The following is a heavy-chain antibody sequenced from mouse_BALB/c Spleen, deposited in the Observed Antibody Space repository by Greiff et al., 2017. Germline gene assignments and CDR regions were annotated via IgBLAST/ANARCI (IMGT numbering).Heavy chain of an antibody. D-gene: IGHD1-1*01. CDR1: GYSITSDYA. CDR2: RSYSGST. J-gene: IGHJ3*01. Sequence: EVQLQQSGPGLVKPSQSLSLSCTATGYSITSDYAWNWIRHFPGNKLRWMGYRSYSGSTSYNPSLKSRTSITRDTSNNQFFLQLNSVTTEDTAAYYCYRGGGLYYYGSSPWFAYWGQGTLVTVSA. V-gene: IGHV3-2*02. CDR3: YRGGGLYYYGSSPWFAY.